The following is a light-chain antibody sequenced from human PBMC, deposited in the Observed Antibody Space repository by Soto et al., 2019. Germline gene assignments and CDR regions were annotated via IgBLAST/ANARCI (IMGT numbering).Light chain of an antibody. V-gene: IGKV3-15*01. CDR3: QEDNNWPPGT. Sequence: EIVMTQSPATLSVSPGERATLSCRASQSVRSNLAWYQQKPGQAPGLLIYDASTRTTAIPARFSGSGSGTEFTLTISSLQSEDFAVYYCQEDNNWPPGTFGQGTKLESK. CDR1: QSVRSN. CDR2: DAS. J-gene: IGKJ2*01.